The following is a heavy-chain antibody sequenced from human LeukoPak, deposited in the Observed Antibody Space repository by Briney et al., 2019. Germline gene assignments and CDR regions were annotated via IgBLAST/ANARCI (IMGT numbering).Heavy chain of an antibody. V-gene: IGHV4-34*01. CDR3: ARGPIRGYSYGVNDY. J-gene: IGHJ4*02. CDR2: INHSGST. Sequence: SETLSLTCAVYGGSFSGYYWSWIRQPPGKGREWIGEINHSGSTNYNPSLKSRVTISVDTSKNQFSLKLSSVTAADTAVYYCARGPIRGYSYGVNDYWGQGTLVTVSS. CDR1: GGSFSGYY. D-gene: IGHD5-18*01.